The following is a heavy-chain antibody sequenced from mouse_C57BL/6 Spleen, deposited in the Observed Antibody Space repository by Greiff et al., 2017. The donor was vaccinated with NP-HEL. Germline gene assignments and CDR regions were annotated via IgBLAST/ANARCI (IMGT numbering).Heavy chain of an antibody. CDR1: GYTFTSYW. CDR2: IDPSDSET. J-gene: IGHJ4*01. V-gene: IGHV1-52*01. D-gene: IGHD1-1*01. CDR3: ARYPYYYGSPHAMDY. Sequence: LQQPGAELVRPGSSVKLSCKASGYTFTSYWMHWVKQRPIQGLEWIGNIDPSDSETHYNQKFKDKATLTVDKSSSTAYMQLSSLTSEDSAVYYCARYPYYYGSPHAMDYWGQGTSVTVSS.